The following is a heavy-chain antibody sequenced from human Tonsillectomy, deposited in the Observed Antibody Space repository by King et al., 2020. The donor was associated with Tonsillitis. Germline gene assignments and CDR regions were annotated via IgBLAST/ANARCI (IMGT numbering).Heavy chain of an antibody. CDR2: IVSNDEK. V-gene: IGHV2-26*01. CDR3: ARIFGDYSGVFDF. D-gene: IGHD4-23*01. J-gene: IGHJ4*02. CDR1: GFSLSNAGLA. Sequence: TLKESGPVLVRPTETLTLTCTVSGFSLSNAGLAVSWVRQPPGKALEWLAHIVSNDEKTYNTPLESRLTISKDTSKSQVVLIMTNMDPVDTATCYCARIFGDYSGVFDFWGQGTLVTVSS.